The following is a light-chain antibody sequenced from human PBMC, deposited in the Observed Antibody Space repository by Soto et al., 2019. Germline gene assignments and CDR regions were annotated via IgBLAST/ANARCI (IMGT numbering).Light chain of an antibody. V-gene: IGLV7-43*01. CDR2: SVD. Sequence: QSVVTHEPSVTVSPGRTVTLTCASATGAVSSGNFPSWFQQKPGQPPSALIYSVDSKHSWTPARFSGSLLEGKAALTLSHVQHEEGDEYYCLLYYGHEGVFGSGTKVTVL. CDR1: TGAVSSGNF. J-gene: IGLJ1*01. CDR3: LLYYGHEGV.